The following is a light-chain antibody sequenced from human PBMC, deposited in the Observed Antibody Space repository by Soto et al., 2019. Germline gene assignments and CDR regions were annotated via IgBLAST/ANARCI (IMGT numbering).Light chain of an antibody. CDR2: GAS. Sequence: EIVMTQSPVILSVSPGERATLSCRASQNININLAWYQQIPGQAPRVLIYGASSRASGIPDRFSGSGSGIDFTLTINRLEPDDFAFYYCKQYRDWPPITFGGGTRVDMK. CDR3: KQYRDWPPIT. V-gene: IGKV3D-15*01. CDR1: QNININ. J-gene: IGKJ4*01.